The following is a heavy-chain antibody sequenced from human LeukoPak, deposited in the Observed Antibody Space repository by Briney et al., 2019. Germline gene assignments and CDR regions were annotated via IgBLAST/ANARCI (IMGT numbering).Heavy chain of an antibody. Sequence: SETLSLTCTVSGGSISYYYWSWIRQSPGKGLEWIGYNYYNGSTNYNPSLKSRVTISVDMSKNQFSLKVTSVTAADTAIYYCARKGGHFDYWGQGTLVTVSS. CDR3: ARKGGHFDY. CDR2: NYYNGST. CDR1: GGSISYYY. D-gene: IGHD2-15*01. V-gene: IGHV4-59*01. J-gene: IGHJ4*02.